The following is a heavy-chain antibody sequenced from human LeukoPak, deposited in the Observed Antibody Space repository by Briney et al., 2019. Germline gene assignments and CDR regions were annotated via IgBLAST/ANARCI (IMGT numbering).Heavy chain of an antibody. D-gene: IGHD2-2*01. CDR3: AKGKYGRYYYYGMDV. V-gene: IGHV3-7*01. CDR2: IKQDGSEK. CDR1: GFTFSSYW. Sequence: GGSLRLSCAASGFTFSSYWMSWVRQAPGKGLEWVAHIKQDGSEKYYVDSVKGRFTISRDNAKSSLYLQMNSLRAEDTAVYYCAKGKYGRYYYYGMDVWGQGTTVTVSS. J-gene: IGHJ6*02.